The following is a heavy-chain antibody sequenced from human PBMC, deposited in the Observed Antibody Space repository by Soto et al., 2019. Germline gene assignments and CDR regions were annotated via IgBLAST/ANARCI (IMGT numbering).Heavy chain of an antibody. CDR2: IWYDGSNK. J-gene: IGHJ6*02. CDR1: GFTFSSYG. D-gene: IGHD6-6*01. V-gene: IGHV3-33*01. Sequence: PGGSLRLSCAASGFTFSSYGMHWVRQAPGKGLEWVAVIWYDGSNKYYADSVKGRFTISRDNSKNTLYLQMNSLRAEDTAVYYCARDRKLEAARPRYCYGMDVWGQGTTVTVSS. CDR3: ARDRKLEAARPRYCYGMDV.